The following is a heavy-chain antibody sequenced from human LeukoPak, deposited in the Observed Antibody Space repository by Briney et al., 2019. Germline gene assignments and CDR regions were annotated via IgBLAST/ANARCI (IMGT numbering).Heavy chain of an antibody. Sequence: SQTLSLTCTVSGGSIGSGGYYWSWIRQHPGKGLEWIGNIYYSGSTYYNPSLKSRVTISADTSKNQFSLRLSSVTAADTAVYYCARVLIDYAANWYFDLWGRGTLVTVSS. CDR1: GGSIGSGGYY. CDR3: ARVLIDYAANWYFDL. D-gene: IGHD2-8*01. J-gene: IGHJ2*01. CDR2: IYYSGST. V-gene: IGHV4-30-4*08.